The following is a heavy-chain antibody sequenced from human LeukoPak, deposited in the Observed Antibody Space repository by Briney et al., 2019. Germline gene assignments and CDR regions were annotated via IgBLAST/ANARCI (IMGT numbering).Heavy chain of an antibody. D-gene: IGHD3-10*01. CDR2: VNSDGSIT. V-gene: IGHV3-74*03. Sequence: GGSLRLSCAASGFTFSNYWMHWVRQAPGKGLVWVSRVNSDGSITAYADSVKGRFTISRDNAQNTLYLQMNSLRAEDTAVYYCARDSGSGSHYSNWGQGTLVTVSS. CDR1: GFTFSNYW. J-gene: IGHJ4*02. CDR3: ARDSGSGSHYSN.